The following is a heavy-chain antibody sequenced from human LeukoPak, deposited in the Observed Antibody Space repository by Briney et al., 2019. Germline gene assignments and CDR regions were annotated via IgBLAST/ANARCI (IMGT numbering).Heavy chain of an antibody. CDR3: ARSDYGDYNTLYFDY. V-gene: IGHV3-11*01. J-gene: IGHJ4*02. CDR1: GFTFSDYY. D-gene: IGHD4-17*01. CDR2: ISSSCSSI. Sequence: GGSLRLSCAASGFTFSDYYMSWLRQAPGKGLEGVSYISSSCSSIYYADSVKGRFTISRDNAKNSLYLQMNSLRAEDTAVYYCARSDYGDYNTLYFDYWGQGTLVTVSS.